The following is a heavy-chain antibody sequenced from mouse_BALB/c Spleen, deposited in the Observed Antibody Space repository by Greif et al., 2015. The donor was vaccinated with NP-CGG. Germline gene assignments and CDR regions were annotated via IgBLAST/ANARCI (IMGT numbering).Heavy chain of an antibody. J-gene: IGHJ1*01. CDR3: ARDYYGSSYWYFDV. CDR1: GFTFSDFY. CDR2: SRNKANDYTT. D-gene: IGHD1-1*01. Sequence: EVKVVESGGGLVQPGGSLRLSCATSGFTFSDFYMEWVRQPPGKRLEWVAASRNKANDYTTEYSASVKGRFIVSRDTSQSILYPQMNALRAEDTAIYYCARDYYGSSYWYFDVWGAGTTVTVSS. V-gene: IGHV7-1*02.